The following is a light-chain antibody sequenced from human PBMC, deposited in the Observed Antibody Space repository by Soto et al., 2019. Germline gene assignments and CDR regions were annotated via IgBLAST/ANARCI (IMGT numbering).Light chain of an antibody. CDR2: QDS. V-gene: IGLV3-1*01. J-gene: IGLJ2*01. CDR3: QAWDSSTVV. Sequence: SYELTQPPSVSVSPGQTASITCSGDKLGDKYACWYQQKPGQSPVLVIYQDSKRPSGIPERFSGSKSGNTATLTISGTQAMDEADYYCQAWDSSTVVFGGETKVTVL. CDR1: KLGDKY.